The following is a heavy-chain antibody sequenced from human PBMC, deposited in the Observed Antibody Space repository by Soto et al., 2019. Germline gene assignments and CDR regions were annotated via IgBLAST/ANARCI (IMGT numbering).Heavy chain of an antibody. V-gene: IGHV4-4*02. CDR1: GVSIGSHDW. CDR3: ATRDTGRVY. CDR2: SHQSGNT. Sequence: QVQLQESGPGLVKPSGTLSLTCAVSGVSIGSHDWWTWVRQPPGKGLEWIGESHQSGNTNYNSSLASRVTISLDKSKNHFSLQLSSVTVVDTAVYYCATRDTGRVYWGQGTRVSVSS. J-gene: IGHJ4*02. D-gene: IGHD5-18*01.